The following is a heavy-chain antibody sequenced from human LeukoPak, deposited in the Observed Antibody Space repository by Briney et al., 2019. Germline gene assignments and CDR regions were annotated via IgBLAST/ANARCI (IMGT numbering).Heavy chain of an antibody. D-gene: IGHD3-3*01. CDR3: ATSEGWLLSGDQN. V-gene: IGHV4-59*01. Sequence: SETLSLTCTVSGGSISSYYWSWIRQPPGKGLEWIGYIYYSGSTNYNPSLKSRVTISVDTSKNQFSLKLSSVTAADTAVYYCATSEGWLLSGDQNWGQGTLVTVSS. CDR2: IYYSGST. J-gene: IGHJ4*02. CDR1: GGSISSYY.